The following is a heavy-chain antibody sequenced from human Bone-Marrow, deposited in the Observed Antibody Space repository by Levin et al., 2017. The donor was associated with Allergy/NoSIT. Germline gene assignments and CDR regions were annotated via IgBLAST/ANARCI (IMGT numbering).Heavy chain of an antibody. J-gene: IGHJ4*02. D-gene: IGHD2-8*01. CDR2: TYFHSRWYL. Sequence: SQTLSLTCAISGDSVSITSGAYNWLRQSPSRGLEWLGRTYFHSRWYLDYPLSVKHRVTIYPDTSKNQLSLHLNSVTPDDTAVYYCARDQANGANHLESWGQGTLVTVSS. CDR1: GDSVSITSGA. CDR3: ARDQANGANHLES. V-gene: IGHV6-1*01.